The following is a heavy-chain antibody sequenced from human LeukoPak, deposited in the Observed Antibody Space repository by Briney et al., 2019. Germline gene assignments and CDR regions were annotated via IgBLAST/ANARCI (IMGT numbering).Heavy chain of an antibody. Sequence: ASVKVSCKASGYTFTSYGISWVRQAPGQGLEWMGWISAYNGNTNYAQKLQGRVTMTTDTSTSTAYMELRSLRSDDTAVYYCARVEWFGELLSYNWFDPWGQGTLVTVSS. CDR2: ISAYNGNT. CDR3: ARVEWFGELLSYNWFDP. J-gene: IGHJ5*02. V-gene: IGHV1-18*01. CDR1: GYTFTSYG. D-gene: IGHD3-10*01.